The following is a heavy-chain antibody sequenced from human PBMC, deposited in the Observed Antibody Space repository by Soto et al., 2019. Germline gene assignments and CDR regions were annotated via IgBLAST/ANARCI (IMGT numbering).Heavy chain of an antibody. CDR3: ARSVASFGGASYLGA. CDR1: GGTFSGFF. J-gene: IGHJ5*02. CDR2: FNPGGST. D-gene: IGHD1-26*01. Sequence: SETLSLTCGVHGGTFSGFFWSWIRQSPGKVLEWIGEFNPGGSTNYNPSLKSRLTISADRSTSQVSLRLTSVTAADAAVYFCARSVASFGGASYLGAWGQGTRVTVSS. V-gene: IGHV4-34*01.